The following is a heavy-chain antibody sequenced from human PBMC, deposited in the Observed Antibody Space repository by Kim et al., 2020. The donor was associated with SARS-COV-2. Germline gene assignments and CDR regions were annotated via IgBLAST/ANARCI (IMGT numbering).Heavy chain of an antibody. Sequence: GGSLRLSCAASGFTFDDYAMHWVRQAPGKGLEWVSGISWNSGSIGYADSVKGRFTISRDNAKNSLYLQMNSLRAEDTALYYCAKDSSGDPFWYNWNDAGGMDVWGQGTTVTVSS. D-gene: IGHD1-1*01. V-gene: IGHV3-9*01. CDR3: AKDSSGDPFWYNWNDAGGMDV. CDR2: ISWNSGSI. CDR1: GFTFDDYA. J-gene: IGHJ6*02.